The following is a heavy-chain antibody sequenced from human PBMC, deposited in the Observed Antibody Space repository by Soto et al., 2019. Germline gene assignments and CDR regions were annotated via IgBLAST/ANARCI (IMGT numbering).Heavy chain of an antibody. D-gene: IGHD4-4*01. Sequence: PGESLKISCNGSGYSFTSYWIGWVRQMPWKGLEWMGRIDPSDSYTNYSPSFQGHVTISADKSISTAYLQWSSLKASDTAIYYCARHAQDYSNYDWFDPWGQGTLVTVSS. J-gene: IGHJ5*02. V-gene: IGHV5-10-1*01. CDR3: ARHAQDYSNYDWFDP. CDR2: IDPSDSYT. CDR1: GYSFTSYW.